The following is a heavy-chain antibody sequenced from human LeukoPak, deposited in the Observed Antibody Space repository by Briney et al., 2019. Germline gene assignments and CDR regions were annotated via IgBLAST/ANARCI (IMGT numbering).Heavy chain of an antibody. J-gene: IGHJ5*02. V-gene: IGHV4-59*01. CDR1: GGSISSYH. CDR2: IYYSGST. D-gene: IGHD3-10*01. CDR3: TREERLLWFGELYGVWFDP. Sequence: SETLSLTCTVSGGSISSYHWSWIRQPPGKGLEWIGYIYYSGSTNYNPSLKSRVTISVDTSKNQFSLKLSSVTAADTAVYYCTREERLLWFGELYGVWFDPWGQGTLVTVSS.